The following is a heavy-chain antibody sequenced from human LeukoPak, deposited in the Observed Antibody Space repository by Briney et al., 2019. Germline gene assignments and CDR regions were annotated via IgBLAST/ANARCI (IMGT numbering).Heavy chain of an antibody. Sequence: PGGSLRLSCAASGFTFSSYGMHWVRQAPGKGLEWVANIKQDGSEKYYVDSVKGRFTISRDNAKNSLYLQMNSLRAEDTAVYYCAREGATYFDYWGQGTLVTVSS. V-gene: IGHV3-7*01. D-gene: IGHD1-26*01. CDR3: AREGATYFDY. CDR1: GFTFSSYG. CDR2: IKQDGSEK. J-gene: IGHJ4*02.